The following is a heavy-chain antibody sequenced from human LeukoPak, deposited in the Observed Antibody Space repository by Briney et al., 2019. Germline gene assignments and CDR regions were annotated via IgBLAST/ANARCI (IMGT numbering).Heavy chain of an antibody. D-gene: IGHD3-9*01. CDR2: INYSGSS. CDR1: GGSISTYY. Sequence: PSETLSLTCTVSGGSISTYYWTWIRRPPGKGLEWIGYINYSGSSHYNPSLKSRVTISVDTSKNQFSLKLNSVTAADTAVYYCARRTYYDILTGYKYWYFDLWGRGTLVTVSS. CDR3: ARRTYYDILTGYKYWYFDL. V-gene: IGHV4-59*01. J-gene: IGHJ2*01.